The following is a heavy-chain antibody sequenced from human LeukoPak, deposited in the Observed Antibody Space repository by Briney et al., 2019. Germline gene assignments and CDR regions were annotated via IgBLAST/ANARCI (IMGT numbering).Heavy chain of an antibody. V-gene: IGHV1-8*03. CDR1: GYTFTSYD. CDR3: ARGILRGRLQMAQYCSGGSCERRRDYYYYMDV. Sequence: GASVKVSCKASGYTFTSYDINWVRQATGQGLEWMGWMNPNSGNTGYAQKFQSRGTITRNTSISTAYMELSSLRSEDTAVYYCARGILRGRLQMAQYCSGGSCERRRDYYYYMDVWGKGTTVTVSS. J-gene: IGHJ6*03. D-gene: IGHD2-15*01. CDR2: MNPNSGNT.